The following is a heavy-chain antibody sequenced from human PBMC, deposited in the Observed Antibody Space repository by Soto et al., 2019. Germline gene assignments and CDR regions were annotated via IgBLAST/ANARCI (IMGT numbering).Heavy chain of an antibody. J-gene: IGHJ4*02. V-gene: IGHV4-39*01. CDR1: DDSINSDKYY. D-gene: IGHD3-9*01. Sequence: QLQLQESGPGLVKPSETLSLTCSVSDDSINSDKYYWGWLRQPPGKGLEWIGSIYYRGNAYYNPYLQIPATIPLDKSRSQFSLKLNSVTAADSAVYFCARLEGLATVSYYFDFWGPGALVTVSS. CDR2: IYYRGNA. CDR3: ARLEGLATVSYYFDF.